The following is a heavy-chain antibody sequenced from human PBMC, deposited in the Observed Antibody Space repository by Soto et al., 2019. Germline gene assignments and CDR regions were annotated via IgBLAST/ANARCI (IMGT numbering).Heavy chain of an antibody. CDR2: ISGSGGST. Sequence: EVQLLESGGGLVQPGGSLRLSCAASGFTFSSYAMSWVRQAPGKGLEWVSAISGSGGSTYYADSVKGRFTISRDNSKNTLYLQMYSLRAEDTAVYYCAKDETSLSYYFDYWGQGTLVTVSS. D-gene: IGHD1-26*01. CDR3: AKDETSLSYYFDY. CDR1: GFTFSSYA. J-gene: IGHJ4*02. V-gene: IGHV3-23*01.